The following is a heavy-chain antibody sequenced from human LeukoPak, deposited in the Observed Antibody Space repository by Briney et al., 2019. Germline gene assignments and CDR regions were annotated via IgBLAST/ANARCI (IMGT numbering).Heavy chain of an antibody. CDR2: ISGSGGST. V-gene: IGHV3-23*01. Sequence: GGSLRLSCAASGFTFSSYAMSWVRQAPGKGLEWVSAISGSGGSTYYADSVKGRFTISRDNSKNTLYLQMNSLRAEDTAVYYCARDNSSSWYLYYYYMDVWGKGTTVTVSS. J-gene: IGHJ6*03. CDR1: GFTFSSYA. CDR3: ARDNSSSWYLYYYYMDV. D-gene: IGHD6-13*01.